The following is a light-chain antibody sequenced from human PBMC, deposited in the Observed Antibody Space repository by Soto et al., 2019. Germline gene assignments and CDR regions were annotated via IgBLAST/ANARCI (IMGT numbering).Light chain of an antibody. J-gene: IGKJ5*01. CDR1: QSVSSD. CDR3: QQYNNWPPIT. CDR2: GAS. V-gene: IGKV3-15*01. Sequence: EIVMTQSPATLSVSPGQRATLSCRASQSVSSDLAWYQQRPGQAPRLLIYGASTRATGIPARFSGSGSGTEFTLTISSLQSEDFAIYFCQQYNNWPPITFGQGTRLEIK.